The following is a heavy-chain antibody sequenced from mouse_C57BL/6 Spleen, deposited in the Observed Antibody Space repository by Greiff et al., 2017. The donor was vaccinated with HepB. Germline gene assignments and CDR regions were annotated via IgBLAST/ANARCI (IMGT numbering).Heavy chain of an antibody. V-gene: IGHV1-61*01. D-gene: IGHD1-1*01. CDR3: ARRDYGSSYDFDY. CDR1: GYTFTSYW. Sequence: VQLQQPGAELVRPGSSVKLSCKASGYTFTSYWMDWVKQRPGQGLEWIGNIYPSDSETHYNQKFKDKATLTVDKSSSTAYMQLSSLTSEASAVYYCARRDYGSSYDFDYWGQGTTLTVSS. CDR2: IYPSDSET. J-gene: IGHJ2*01.